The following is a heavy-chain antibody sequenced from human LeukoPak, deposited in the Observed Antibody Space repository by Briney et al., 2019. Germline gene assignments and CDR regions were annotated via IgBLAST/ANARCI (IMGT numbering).Heavy chain of an antibody. CDR3: ARAAVYYYYGMDV. D-gene: IGHD6-19*01. CDR2: INHSGST. CDR1: GGSFSGYY. V-gene: IGHV4-34*01. Sequence: SETLSLTCAVYGGSFSGYYWSWIRQPPGKGLEWIGEINHSGSTNYNPSLKSRVTISVDTSKNQFSLELSSVTAADTAVYYCARAAVYYYYGMDVWGKGTTVTVSS. J-gene: IGHJ6*04.